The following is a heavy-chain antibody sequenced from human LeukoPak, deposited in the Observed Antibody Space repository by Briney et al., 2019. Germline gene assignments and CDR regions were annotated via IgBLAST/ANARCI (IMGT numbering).Heavy chain of an antibody. J-gene: IGHJ4*02. CDR1: GGSISSGSYY. D-gene: IGHD5-24*01. V-gene: IGHV4-61*09. Sequence: SETLSLTCSVSGGSISSGSYYWSWIRQPAGKRLEWIGNVYTSGSINDNPSLKGRVTISVDTSKNQFSLKLNSVTAADTAVYYCARAGGSVNDYNVIDNWGQGTLVTVSS. CDR2: VYTSGSI. CDR3: ARAGGSVNDYNVIDN.